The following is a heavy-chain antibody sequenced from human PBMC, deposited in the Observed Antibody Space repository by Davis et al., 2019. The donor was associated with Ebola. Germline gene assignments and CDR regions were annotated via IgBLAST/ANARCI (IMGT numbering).Heavy chain of an antibody. D-gene: IGHD4-17*01. CDR2: IYHSGST. Sequence: SETLSLTCAVSGGSISSSNWWSWVRQPPGKGLEWIGEIYHSGSTNYNPFLKSRVTISVDKSKNQFSLKLSSVTAADTAVYYCARDTARINGDYAVNAFDIWGQGTMVTVSS. V-gene: IGHV4-4*02. J-gene: IGHJ3*02. CDR1: GGSISSSNW. CDR3: ARDTARINGDYAVNAFDI.